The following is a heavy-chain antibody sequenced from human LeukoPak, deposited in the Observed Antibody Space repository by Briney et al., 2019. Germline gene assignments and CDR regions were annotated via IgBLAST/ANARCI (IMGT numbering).Heavy chain of an antibody. V-gene: IGHV3-30*02. CDR3: AKDGVSMVRGVRTPYYYYYMDV. CDR1: GFTFSSYG. CDR2: IRYDGSNK. Sequence: GGSLRLSCAASGFTFSSYGMHWVRQAPGKGLEWVAFIRYDGSNKYYADSVKGRFTISRDNSKNTLYLQMNSLRAEDTAVYYCAKDGVSMVRGVRTPYYYYYMDVWGKGTTVTVSS. J-gene: IGHJ6*03. D-gene: IGHD3-10*01.